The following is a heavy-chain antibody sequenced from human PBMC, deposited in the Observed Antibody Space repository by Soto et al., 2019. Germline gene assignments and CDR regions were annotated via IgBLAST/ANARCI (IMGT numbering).Heavy chain of an antibody. CDR3: ARVTAAAGPLWFPP. D-gene: IGHD6-13*01. CDR1: GGSISSYY. J-gene: IGHJ5*02. CDR2: IYYSGST. V-gene: IGHV4-59*01. Sequence: SETLSLTCTVSGGSISSYYWSWIRQPPGKGLEWIGYIYYSGSTNYNPSLKSRVTISVDTSKNQFSLKLSSVTAADTAVYYCARVTAAAGPLWFPPCGQGTLVTVSS.